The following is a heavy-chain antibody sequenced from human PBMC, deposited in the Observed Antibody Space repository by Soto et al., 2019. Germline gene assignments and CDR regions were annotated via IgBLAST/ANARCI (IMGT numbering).Heavy chain of an antibody. J-gene: IGHJ6*02. CDR3: ARGWGYFDSSGFPYLYAMDV. D-gene: IGHD3-22*01. Sequence: GGSLRLSCAASGFTFSTYWMSWVRQAPGKGLEWVANIKEDGSEKYYVDSVEGRFTISRDNAKNSLYLQMTSLRAEDTALYYCARGWGYFDSSGFPYLYAMDVWGQGXTVTVYS. V-gene: IGHV3-7*01. CDR2: IKEDGSEK. CDR1: GFTFSTYW.